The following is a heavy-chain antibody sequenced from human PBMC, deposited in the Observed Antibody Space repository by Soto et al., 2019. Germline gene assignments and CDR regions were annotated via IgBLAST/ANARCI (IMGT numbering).Heavy chain of an antibody. CDR1: GYTFTSYG. CDR3: ARGGIVVVVAATPSYYYYGMDV. J-gene: IGHJ6*02. D-gene: IGHD2-15*01. CDR2: ISAYNGNT. V-gene: IGHV1-18*04. Sequence: ASVKVSCKASGYTFTSYGISCVLQARVQWLEWMGWISAYNGNTNYAQKLQGRVTMTTDTSTSTAYMELRSLRSDDTAVYYCARGGIVVVVAATPSYYYYGMDVWGRGTTVTVSS.